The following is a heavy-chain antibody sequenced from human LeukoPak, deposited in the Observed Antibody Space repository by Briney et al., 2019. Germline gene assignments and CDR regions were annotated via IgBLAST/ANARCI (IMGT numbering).Heavy chain of an antibody. J-gene: IGHJ4*02. Sequence: ASVKVSCKASGYTFTGYYMHWVRQAPGQGLEWMGWINPNSGGTNYAQKFQGRVTMTRDTSISTAYMELSRLRSDDTAVYYCARGLLNSSSWDSLEYFDYWGQGTLVTVSS. V-gene: IGHV1-2*02. CDR2: INPNSGGT. D-gene: IGHD6-13*01. CDR3: ARGLLNSSSWDSLEYFDY. CDR1: GYTFTGYY.